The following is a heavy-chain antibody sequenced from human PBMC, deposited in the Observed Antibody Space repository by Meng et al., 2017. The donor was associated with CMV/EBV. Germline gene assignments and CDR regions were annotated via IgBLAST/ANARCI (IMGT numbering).Heavy chain of an antibody. J-gene: IGHJ6*02. D-gene: IGHD3-3*01. CDR3: ARESTIFGVVIPNYYYYGMDV. Sequence: SCKASGYTFTGYYMHWVRQAPGQGLEWVSSISSSSSYIYYADSVKGRFTISRDNAKNSLYLQMNSLRAEDTAVYYCARESTIFGVVIPNYYYYGMDVWGQGTTVTVSS. CDR1: GYTFTGYY. V-gene: IGHV3-21*01. CDR2: ISSSSSYI.